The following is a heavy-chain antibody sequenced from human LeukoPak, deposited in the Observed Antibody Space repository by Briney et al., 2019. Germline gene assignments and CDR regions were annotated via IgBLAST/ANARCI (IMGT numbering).Heavy chain of an antibody. V-gene: IGHV1-8*01. CDR1: GYTFTSYD. Sequence: ASVKVSCTASGYTFTSYDINWVRQATGQGLEWMGWMNPNSGNTSYAQKFQGRVTMTRATSTSTVYMELSSLRSEDTAVYYCATSIAAAGGFDYWGQGTLVTVSS. CDR2: MNPNSGNT. D-gene: IGHD6-13*01. CDR3: ATSIAAAGGFDY. J-gene: IGHJ4*02.